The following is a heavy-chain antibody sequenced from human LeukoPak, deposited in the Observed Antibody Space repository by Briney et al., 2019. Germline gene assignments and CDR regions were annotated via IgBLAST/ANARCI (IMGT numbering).Heavy chain of an antibody. CDR1: GGSISSSTYY. CDR2: ISYSGNT. CDR3: ARVRSYYYDSSGRRAFDI. D-gene: IGHD3-22*01. Sequence: PSETLSLTCTVSGGSISSSTYYWGWIRQPPGKGLEWIGSISYSGNTYYNPSLQSRVTISADTSKNQFSLKLSSVTAADTAVYYCARVRSYYYDSSGRRAFDIWGQGTMVTVSS. V-gene: IGHV4-39*07. J-gene: IGHJ3*02.